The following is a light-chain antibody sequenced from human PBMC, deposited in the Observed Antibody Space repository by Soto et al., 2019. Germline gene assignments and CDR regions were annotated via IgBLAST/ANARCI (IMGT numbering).Light chain of an antibody. CDR1: QSVGSN. V-gene: IGKV3-15*01. Sequence: EVVMTQSPATLSVSPGERATLSCRASQSVGSNLAWYQHKPGQTPRRLIYGASTSATGIPGRFSGSGSGTEFTLTISSLQSADVAAYYCQQYNSWPPLTFGGGTKVEIK. CDR2: GAS. CDR3: QQYNSWPPLT. J-gene: IGKJ4*01.